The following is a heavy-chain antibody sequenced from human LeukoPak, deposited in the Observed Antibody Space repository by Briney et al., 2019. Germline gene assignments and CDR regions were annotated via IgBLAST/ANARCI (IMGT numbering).Heavy chain of an antibody. CDR3: ARYGIRGCTSTNCYTSYFYYGMDV. V-gene: IGHV5-51*01. D-gene: IGHD2-2*02. J-gene: IGHJ6*02. CDR2: IFPHDSDT. CDR1: GYSFMDYW. Sequence: GESLKISCKGSGYSFMDYWIGWVRQMPGKGPEWRGIIFPHDSDTKYSPSFQGQVTISVDKSISTAYVQWSSLKASDTAVYYCARYGIRGCTSTNCYTSYFYYGMDVWGQGTTVTVSS.